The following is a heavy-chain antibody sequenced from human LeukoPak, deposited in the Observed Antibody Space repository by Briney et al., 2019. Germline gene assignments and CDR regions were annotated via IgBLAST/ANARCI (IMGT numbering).Heavy chain of an antibody. V-gene: IGHV1-18*04. J-gene: IGHJ6*03. Sequence: GASVKVSCKASGYTFTSYGISWVRQAPGQGLEWMGWISAYNGNTNYAQKLQGRVTMTTDTSTSTAYMELRSLRSDDTAVYYCARDGAVVIPAAPMYVWGKGTTVTVSS. CDR2: ISAYNGNT. CDR3: ARDGAVVIPAAPMYV. D-gene: IGHD2-2*01. CDR1: GYTFTSYG.